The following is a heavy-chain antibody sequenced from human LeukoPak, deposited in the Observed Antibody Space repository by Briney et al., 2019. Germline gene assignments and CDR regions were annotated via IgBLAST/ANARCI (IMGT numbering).Heavy chain of an antibody. Sequence: SETLSLTCTVSGYSISSGYYWGWIRQPPGKGLEWIGSIYHSGSTYYNPSLKSRVTISVDTSKNQFSLKLSSVTAADTAVYYCARDVGAPGDRDYWGQGTLVTVSS. CDR2: IYHSGST. CDR3: ARDVGAPGDRDY. D-gene: IGHD1-26*01. J-gene: IGHJ4*02. CDR1: GYSISSGYY. V-gene: IGHV4-38-2*02.